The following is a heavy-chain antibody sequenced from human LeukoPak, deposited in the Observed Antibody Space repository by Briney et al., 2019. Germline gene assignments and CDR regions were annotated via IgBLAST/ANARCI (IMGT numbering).Heavy chain of an antibody. Sequence: ASVKVSCKASGYTFTGYYMHWVRQAPGQGLEWMGWINPNSGGTNYAQKFQGRVTMTRDTSISTAYMELSRLRSDDTAVYYCARVKEDGYNYINWFDPWGQGTLVTVSP. V-gene: IGHV1-2*02. CDR1: GYTFTGYY. CDR2: INPNSGGT. J-gene: IGHJ5*02. CDR3: ARVKEDGYNYINWFDP. D-gene: IGHD5-24*01.